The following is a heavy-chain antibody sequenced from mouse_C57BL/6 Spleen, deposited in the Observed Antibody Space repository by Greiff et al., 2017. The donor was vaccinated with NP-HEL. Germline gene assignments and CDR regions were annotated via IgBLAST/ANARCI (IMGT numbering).Heavy chain of an antibody. CDR1: GYTFTSYW. V-gene: IGHV1-69*01. Sequence: VKLQQPGAELVMPGASVKLSCKASGYTFTSYWMHWVKQRPGQGLEWIGEIDPSDSYTNYNQKFKGKSTLTVDKSSSTAYMQLSSLTSEDSAVYYCARLGSKVDYWGQGTTLTVSS. J-gene: IGHJ2*01. D-gene: IGHD1-3*01. CDR3: ARLGSKVDY. CDR2: IDPSDSYT.